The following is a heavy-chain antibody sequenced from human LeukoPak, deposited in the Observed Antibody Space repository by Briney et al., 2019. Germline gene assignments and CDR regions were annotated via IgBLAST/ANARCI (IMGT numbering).Heavy chain of an antibody. CDR3: ARLRGREYFDY. D-gene: IGHD3-16*01. CDR2: INTNTGNP. J-gene: IGHJ4*02. V-gene: IGHV7-4-1*02. Sequence: WASVKVSCKASGYTFTSYGISWVRQAPGQGLEWMGWINTNTGNPTYAQGFTGRFVFSLDTSVSTAYLQISSLKAEDTAVYYCARLRGREYFDYWGQGTLVTVSS. CDR1: GYTFTSYG.